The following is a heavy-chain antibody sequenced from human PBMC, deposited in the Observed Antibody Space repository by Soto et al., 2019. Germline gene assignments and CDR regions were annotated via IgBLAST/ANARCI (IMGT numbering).Heavy chain of an antibody. CDR3: VGTGTTDDY. CDR1: GASVSSGDYY. J-gene: IGHJ4*02. CDR2: IYNSGGS. D-gene: IGHD4-17*01. Sequence: QVQLQESGPGLVKPSQTLSLTCSVSGASVSSGDYYWSCIRQAPGKGLEWIGYIYNSGGSYYNPYLKGRLTISIDTSKNQFSLKLNSVTAADTAIYYCVGTGTTDDYWGRGTLVTVSS. V-gene: IGHV4-30-4*01.